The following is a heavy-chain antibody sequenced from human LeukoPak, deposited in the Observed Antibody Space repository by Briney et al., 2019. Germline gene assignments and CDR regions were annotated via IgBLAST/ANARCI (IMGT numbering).Heavy chain of an antibody. V-gene: IGHV3-7*01. CDR2: IKRDGRET. CDR3: ARKRLYSGSYYYYYMDV. J-gene: IGHJ6*03. D-gene: IGHD1-26*01. Sequence: GGSLRLSCAASGFTFSSNWMSCVRQAPGKGLEWVANIKRDGRETYYVDSVKGRFTISRDNAKNSLYLQMNSLRAEDTAVYYCARKRLYSGSYYYYYMDVWGKGTTVTVSS. CDR1: GFTFSSNW.